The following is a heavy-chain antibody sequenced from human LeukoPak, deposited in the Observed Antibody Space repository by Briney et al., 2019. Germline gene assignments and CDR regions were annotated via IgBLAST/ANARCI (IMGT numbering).Heavy chain of an antibody. CDR3: ARHPMAGFDY. D-gene: IGHD6-19*01. Sequence: SETLSLTCTVSGASITYNSYYWGWIRQPPGKGLEWIGSIYYSGSTYYNPSLKSRVTVSVDTSNNQFSLILNSVTAADTAVYYCARHPMAGFDYWGQGTLVTVSS. J-gene: IGHJ4*02. CDR2: IYYSGST. V-gene: IGHV4-39*01. CDR1: GASITYNSYY.